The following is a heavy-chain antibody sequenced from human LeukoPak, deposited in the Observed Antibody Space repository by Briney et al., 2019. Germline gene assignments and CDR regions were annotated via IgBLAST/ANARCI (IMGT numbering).Heavy chain of an antibody. CDR2: ISYSGST. Sequence: SETLSLTCTVSAGSIRGFFWSCIRQPPGKGLEWIGYISYSGSTNYNPSLKSRVTISADTSKNQVSLKLSSVTAADTAVYYCARTYRYGSFPVYHFDMEVRGKGTTVTVSS. J-gene: IGHJ6*03. CDR3: ARTYRYGSFPVYHFDMEV. D-gene: IGHD5-18*01. V-gene: IGHV4-59*01. CDR1: AGSIRGFF.